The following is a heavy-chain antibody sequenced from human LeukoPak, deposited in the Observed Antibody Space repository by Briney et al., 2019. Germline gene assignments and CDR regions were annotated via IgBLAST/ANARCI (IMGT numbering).Heavy chain of an antibody. CDR1: GFTFGDYA. Sequence: GGSLRLSCTASGFTFGDYAMSWVRQAPGKGLEWVGFTRSKAYGGTTEYAASVKGRFTISRNDSKSIAYLQMNSLKTEDTAVYYCTREAVAGTPGYFDYWGQGTLVTVSS. J-gene: IGHJ4*02. CDR3: TREAVAGTPGYFDY. CDR2: TRSKAYGGTT. V-gene: IGHV3-49*04. D-gene: IGHD6-19*01.